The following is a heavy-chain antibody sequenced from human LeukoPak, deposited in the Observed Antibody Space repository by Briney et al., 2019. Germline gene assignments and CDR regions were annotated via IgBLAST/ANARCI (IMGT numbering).Heavy chain of an antibody. Sequence: GRSLRLSCAASGFTFSSYAMHWVRQAPGKGLEWVAVISYDGSNKYYADSVMGRFTISRDNSKNTLYLQMNSLRAEDTAVYYCAREMMAAFDYWGQGTLVTVSS. J-gene: IGHJ4*02. D-gene: IGHD5-24*01. CDR1: GFTFSSYA. CDR3: AREMMAAFDY. CDR2: ISYDGSNK. V-gene: IGHV3-30-3*01.